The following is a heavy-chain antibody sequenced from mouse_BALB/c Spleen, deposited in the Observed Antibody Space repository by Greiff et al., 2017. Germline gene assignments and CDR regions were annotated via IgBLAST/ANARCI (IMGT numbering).Heavy chain of an antibody. CDR1: GFNIKDTY. Sequence: VQLQQSGAELVKPGASVKLSCTASGFNIKDTYMHWVKQRPEQGLEWIGRIDPANGNTKYDPKFQGKATITADTSSNTAYLQLSSLTSEDTAVYYCARGTYYGNPWFAYWGQGTLVTVSA. CDR2: IDPANGNT. V-gene: IGHV14-3*02. D-gene: IGHD2-10*01. CDR3: ARGTYYGNPWFAY. J-gene: IGHJ3*01.